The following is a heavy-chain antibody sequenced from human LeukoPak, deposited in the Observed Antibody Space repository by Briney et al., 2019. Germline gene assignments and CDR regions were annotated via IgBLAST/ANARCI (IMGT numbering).Heavy chain of an antibody. V-gene: IGHV3-48*01. J-gene: IGHJ5*02. Sequence: GGSLRLSCAASGFTFSSYSMNWVRQAPGKGLEWVSYISSSSSTIYYADSVKGRFNISRDNAKNSLYLQMNSLRAEDTAVYYCARRPRDVVVPAAMENWFDPWGQGTLVTVSS. D-gene: IGHD2-2*01. CDR1: GFTFSSYS. CDR2: ISSSSSTI. CDR3: ARRPRDVVVPAAMENWFDP.